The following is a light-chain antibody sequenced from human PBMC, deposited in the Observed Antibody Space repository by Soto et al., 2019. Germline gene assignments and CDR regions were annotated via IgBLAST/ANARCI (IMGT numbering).Light chain of an antibody. Sequence: QSVLTQPPSASESPGQSVTISCTGTSSDVGAYHYVSWYQHHPGRAPKLLIYEVNKRPPGVPGRFTGSKSGNTASLTISGLQAEDEADYYCSSYTSSSILYVFGTGTKVTVL. CDR3: SSYTSSSILYV. V-gene: IGLV2-8*01. J-gene: IGLJ1*01. CDR2: EVN. CDR1: SSDVGAYHY.